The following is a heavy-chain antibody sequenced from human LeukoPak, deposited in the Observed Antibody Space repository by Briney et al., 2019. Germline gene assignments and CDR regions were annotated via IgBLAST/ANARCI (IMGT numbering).Heavy chain of an antibody. Sequence: SETLSLTCTVSGGSISSYYWSWIRQPPGKGLEWIGYIYYSGSTNYNPSLKSRVTISVDTSKNQFSLKLSSVTAADTAVYYCARDTITGTTHFDYWGQGTLVTVSS. CDR1: GGSISSYY. J-gene: IGHJ4*02. D-gene: IGHD1-7*01. CDR2: IYYSGST. V-gene: IGHV4-59*12. CDR3: ARDTITGTTHFDY.